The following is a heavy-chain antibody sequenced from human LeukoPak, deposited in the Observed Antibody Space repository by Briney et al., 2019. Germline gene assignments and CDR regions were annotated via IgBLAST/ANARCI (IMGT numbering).Heavy chain of an antibody. Sequence: ASVKVSCKASGYTFTGYYIHWVRQAPGQGLEWMGWINAGNGNTKYSQEFQGRVTITRDTSASTAYMELSSLRSEDMAVYYCARGGGGGEFDYWGQGTLVTVSS. V-gene: IGHV1-3*03. CDR2: INAGNGNT. CDR3: ARGGGGGEFDY. CDR1: GYTFTGYY. D-gene: IGHD2-21*01. J-gene: IGHJ4*02.